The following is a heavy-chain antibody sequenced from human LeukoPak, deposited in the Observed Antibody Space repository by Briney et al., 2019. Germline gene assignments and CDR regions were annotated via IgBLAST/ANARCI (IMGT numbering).Heavy chain of an antibody. CDR1: GFTFSSHS. Sequence: KTGGSLGLSCAAFGFTFSSHSMSWLRQAPGKGLEWVATMSSGGGLYYADSVKGRFTISRDNAKNALYLQMNSLRVEDTAVFYCARDSSGWSRDRWGQGTLVTVS. D-gene: IGHD6-19*01. CDR2: MSSGGGL. CDR3: ARDSSGWSRDR. J-gene: IGHJ5*02. V-gene: IGHV3-21*06.